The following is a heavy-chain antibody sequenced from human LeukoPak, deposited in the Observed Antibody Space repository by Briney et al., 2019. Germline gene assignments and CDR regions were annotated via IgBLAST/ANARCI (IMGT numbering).Heavy chain of an antibody. CDR2: IYYSGST. Sequence: SETLSLTCTVSGGSISSSSYYWGWIRQPPGKGLEWIGSIYYSGSTYYNPSLKSRVTISVDTSKNQFSLKLSSVTAADTAVYYCAREGDYGDYVADYWGQGTLVTVSS. D-gene: IGHD4-17*01. V-gene: IGHV4-39*07. CDR3: AREGDYGDYVADY. J-gene: IGHJ4*02. CDR1: GGSISSSSYY.